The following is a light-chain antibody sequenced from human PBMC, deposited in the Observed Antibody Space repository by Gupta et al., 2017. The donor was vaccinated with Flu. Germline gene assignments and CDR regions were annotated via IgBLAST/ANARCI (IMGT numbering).Light chain of an antibody. CDR3: QHESSSSET. CDR2: KAS. J-gene: IGKJ1*01. V-gene: IGKV1-5*03. CDR1: QSISTW. Sequence: PSTLSTSVGDRVTITFLASQSISTWLAWYQQKPGQVPKLLIYKASSLQSGVPSRFSGSGSVTEFTLTISSLQPDDFATYYCQHESSSSETFGQGTKVEIK.